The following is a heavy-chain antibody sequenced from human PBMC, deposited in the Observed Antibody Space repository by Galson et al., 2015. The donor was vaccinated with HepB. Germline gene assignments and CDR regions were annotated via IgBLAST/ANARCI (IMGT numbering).Heavy chain of an antibody. V-gene: IGHV3-11*06. Sequence: SLRLSCAASGFTFSDYYMSWVRQAPGKGLECVSFLSGSGSYTNYAGSVKGRFTISRDNANNSLYLQMNSLRAEDTAVYYCARDAGGWYFDYWGQGTLVTVSS. CDR1: GFTFSDYY. CDR2: LSGSGSYT. J-gene: IGHJ4*02. CDR3: ARDAGGWYFDY. D-gene: IGHD6-19*01.